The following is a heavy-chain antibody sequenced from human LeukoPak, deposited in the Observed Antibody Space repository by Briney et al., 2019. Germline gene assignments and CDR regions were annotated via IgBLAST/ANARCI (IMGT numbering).Heavy chain of an antibody. CDR3: ARGEGRDGYNSRLPLDY. D-gene: IGHD5-24*01. V-gene: IGHV4-59*01. CDR2: IYYSGST. J-gene: IGHJ4*02. CDR1: GGSISSYY. Sequence: SETLSLTYTVSGGSISSYYWSWIRQPPGKGLEWIGYIYYSGSTNYNPSLKSRVTISVDTSKNQFSLKLSSVTAADTAVYYCARGEGRDGYNSRLPLDYWGQGTLVTVSS.